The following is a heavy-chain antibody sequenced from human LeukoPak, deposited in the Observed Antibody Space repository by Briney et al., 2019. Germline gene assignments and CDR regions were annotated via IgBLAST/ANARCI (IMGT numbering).Heavy chain of an antibody. CDR2: INQSGST. CDR1: GGSFSGYY. J-gene: IGHJ4*02. Sequence: SETLSLTCAVYGGSFSGYYWSWIRQPPGKGLEWIGEINQSGSTNYNPSLKSRVTISVDTSKNQFSLKLSSVTAADTAVYYCARVKSYYDYVWGSYRRPPYFDYWGQGTLVTVSS. V-gene: IGHV4-34*01. D-gene: IGHD3-16*02. CDR3: ARVKSYYDYVWGSYRRPPYFDY.